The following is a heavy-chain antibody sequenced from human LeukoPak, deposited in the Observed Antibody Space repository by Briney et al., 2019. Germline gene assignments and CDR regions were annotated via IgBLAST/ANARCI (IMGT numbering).Heavy chain of an antibody. Sequence: GGSLRLSCAASGVTFSNYWMHWVRQAPGKGLVWVSRISPDGSITTYADSVKGRFTISRDTSRNTLYLQMNSLRAEDTAVYYCAKTSSNWSPFDYWGQGTLVTVSS. CDR1: GVTFSNYW. V-gene: IGHV3-74*01. D-gene: IGHD6-13*01. CDR2: ISPDGSIT. CDR3: AKTSSNWSPFDY. J-gene: IGHJ4*02.